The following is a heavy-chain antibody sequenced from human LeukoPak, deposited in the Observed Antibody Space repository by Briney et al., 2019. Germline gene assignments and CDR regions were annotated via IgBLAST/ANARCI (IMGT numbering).Heavy chain of an antibody. Sequence: GGSLRLSCAASGFTFSSYGMHWVRQAPGKGLEWVAVISYDGSNKYYADSVKGRFTISRDNSKNTLYLQMNSLRAEDTAVYYCAKEKPRYSHGTGSFDYWGQGTLVTVSS. J-gene: IGHJ4*02. CDR2: ISYDGSNK. V-gene: IGHV3-30*18. CDR1: GFTFSSYG. D-gene: IGHD5-18*01. CDR3: AKEKPRYSHGTGSFDY.